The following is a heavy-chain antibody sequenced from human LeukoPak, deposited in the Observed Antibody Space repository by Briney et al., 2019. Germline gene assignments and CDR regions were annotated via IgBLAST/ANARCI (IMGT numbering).Heavy chain of an antibody. V-gene: IGHV4-59*01. CDR3: ARHVADRHFDY. J-gene: IGHJ4*02. D-gene: IGHD6-13*01. CDR2: IHYSGNT. CDR1: GGSISSYY. Sequence: PSETLSLTCTVSGGSISSYYWSWIRQPPGKGLEWIAHIHYSGNTNYNPSLTSRVTISIDTSKNQFSLKLNSVTAADTAVYYCARHVADRHFDYWGQGSLVTVSS.